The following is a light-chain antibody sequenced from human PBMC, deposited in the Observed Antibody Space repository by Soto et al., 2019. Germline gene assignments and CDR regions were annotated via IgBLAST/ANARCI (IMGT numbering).Light chain of an antibody. Sequence: QSALTQPRSVSGSPGQSVTISCTGTSSDVGGYNYVSWYQQHPGKAPKLMIYDVTKRPSGVPDRFSGSKSGNTASLTISGLQADDEADYYCCSYADSYTYVFGTGTKLTVL. CDR1: SSDVGGYNY. CDR3: CSYADSYTYV. J-gene: IGLJ1*01. V-gene: IGLV2-11*01. CDR2: DVT.